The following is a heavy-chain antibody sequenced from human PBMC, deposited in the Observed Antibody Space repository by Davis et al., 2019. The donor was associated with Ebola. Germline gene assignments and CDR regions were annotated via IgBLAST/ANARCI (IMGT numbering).Heavy chain of an antibody. Sequence: GESLKISCAASGFTFSSYEMNWVRQAPGKGLEWVSYISSSGSTIYYADSVKGRFTISRDNAKNSLYLQMNSLRAEDTAVYYCARADYGSGSYYHFTNYYYYYGMDVWGQGTTVTVSS. CDR3: ARADYGSGSYYHFTNYYYYYGMDV. CDR2: ISSSGSTI. J-gene: IGHJ6*02. D-gene: IGHD3-10*01. V-gene: IGHV3-48*03. CDR1: GFTFSSYE.